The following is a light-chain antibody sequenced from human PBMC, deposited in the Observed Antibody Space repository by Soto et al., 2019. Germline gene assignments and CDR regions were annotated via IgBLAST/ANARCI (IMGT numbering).Light chain of an antibody. J-gene: IGKJ3*01. CDR3: QQYGSSLLFT. CDR1: QSASSSY. CDR2: GAS. Sequence: EIVLTQSPGTLSLSPGERATLSCRASQSASSSYLAWYQQKPGQAPRLLIYGASSRATGIPDRFSGSGSGTDFTLTISRLEPEDFAVYYCQQYGSSLLFTFGPGTKVDIK. V-gene: IGKV3-20*01.